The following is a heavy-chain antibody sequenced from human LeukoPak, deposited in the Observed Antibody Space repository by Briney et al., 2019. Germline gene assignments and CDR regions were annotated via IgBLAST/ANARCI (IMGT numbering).Heavy chain of an antibody. CDR2: ISSSSSYI. J-gene: IGHJ5*02. V-gene: IGHV3-21*01. Sequence: GGSQRLSCAASGFTFSNYAMNWVRQAPGKGLEWVSSISSSSSYIYYADSVKGRFTISRDNAKNSLYLQMNSLRAEDTAVYYCARDRSSWPNWFDPWGQGTLVTVSS. D-gene: IGHD6-13*01. CDR3: ARDRSSWPNWFDP. CDR1: GFTFSNYA.